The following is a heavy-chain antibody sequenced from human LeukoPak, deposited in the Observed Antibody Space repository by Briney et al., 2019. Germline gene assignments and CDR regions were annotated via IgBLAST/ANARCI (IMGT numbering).Heavy chain of an antibody. CDR3: AKGRGEIAMVRGVYFDY. V-gene: IGHV3-23*01. Sequence: GGSLRLSCAAPGFTFSIYAMSWVRQAPGKGLEWVSGISGSGGSTYYADSVKGRFTISRDNPKNTLYLQMNNLRAEDTALYYCAKGRGEIAMVRGVYFDYWGQGTLVTVSS. CDR1: GFTFSIYA. CDR2: ISGSGGST. D-gene: IGHD3-10*01. J-gene: IGHJ4*02.